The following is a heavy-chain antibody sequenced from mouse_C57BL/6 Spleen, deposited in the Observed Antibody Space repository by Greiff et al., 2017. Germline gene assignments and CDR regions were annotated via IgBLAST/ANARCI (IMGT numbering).Heavy chain of an antibody. J-gene: IGHJ3*01. CDR2: IDPSDSYT. D-gene: IGHD1-1*01. CDR1: GYTFTSYW. CDR3: APYYYGSSFAY. V-gene: IGHV1-50*01. Sequence: QVQLQQPGAELVKPGASVKLSCKASGYTFTSYWMQWVKQRPGQGLEWIGEIDPSDSYTNYNQKFKGKATLTVDTSSSTAYMQLSSLTSEDSAVYYCAPYYYGSSFAYWGQGTLVTVSA.